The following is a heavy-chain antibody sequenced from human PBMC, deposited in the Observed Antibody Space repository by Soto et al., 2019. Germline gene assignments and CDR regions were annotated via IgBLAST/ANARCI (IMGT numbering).Heavy chain of an antibody. Sequence: GGSLRLSCSASGFTFSSYAMHWVRQAPGKGLEYVSAISSNGGSTYYADSVKGRFTISRDNSKNTLYLQMSSLRAEDTAVYYCVKDRGFTMIVTTYFDYWGQGTLVTVSS. J-gene: IGHJ4*02. CDR2: ISSNGGST. D-gene: IGHD3-22*01. V-gene: IGHV3-64D*06. CDR1: GFTFSSYA. CDR3: VKDRGFTMIVTTYFDY.